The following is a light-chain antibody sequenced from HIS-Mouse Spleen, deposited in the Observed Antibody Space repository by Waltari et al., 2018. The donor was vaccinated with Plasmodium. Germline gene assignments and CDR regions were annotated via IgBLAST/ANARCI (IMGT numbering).Light chain of an antibody. CDR3: QQYNSYSWT. CDR2: KAS. Sequence: DIQMTQSPSTLSASVGDRVTITCRASQSISSRLAWYQQKPGKAPKLLIYKASSLESGVPSRFSGSGSGKEVNLTISSLQPDDFATYYCQQYNSYSWTFGQGTKVEIK. J-gene: IGKJ1*01. V-gene: IGKV1-5*03. CDR1: QSISSR.